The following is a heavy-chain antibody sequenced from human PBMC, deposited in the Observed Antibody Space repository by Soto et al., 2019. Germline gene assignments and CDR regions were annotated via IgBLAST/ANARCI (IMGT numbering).Heavy chain of an antibody. CDR1: GYDFTAYD. CDR3: GRGPSPRAPAGGTPYYYAMDV. Sequence: QVQLVQSGAEVKQSGASVKVSCKASGYDFTAYDINWVRQASGQGLEWMGWMNPINGATGSARRFQGRVSMTRNTATGTAYLKLTSLRSDDSAVYYCGRGPSPRAPAGGTPYYYAMDVWGQGTTVTVSS. D-gene: IGHD6-13*01. J-gene: IGHJ6*02. V-gene: IGHV1-8*02. CDR2: MNPINGAT.